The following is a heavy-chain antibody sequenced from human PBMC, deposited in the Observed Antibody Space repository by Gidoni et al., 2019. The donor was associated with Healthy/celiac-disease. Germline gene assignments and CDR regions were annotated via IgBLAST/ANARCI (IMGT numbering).Heavy chain of an antibody. V-gene: IGHV3-23*04. D-gene: IGHD6-19*01. CDR1: GFTFSSYA. CDR2: ISCSACST. J-gene: IGHJ4*02. Sequence: EVQLVESGGGLVQPGGSLRLSCAASGFTFSSYAMSWVRQAPGTGLEGVAAISCSACSTSYAVSVKGPFTIPRDHSKNPLSLQMTSLRAADTAVYYGAQGDISQCLDYWGQGTLVTVSS. CDR3: AQGDISQCLDY.